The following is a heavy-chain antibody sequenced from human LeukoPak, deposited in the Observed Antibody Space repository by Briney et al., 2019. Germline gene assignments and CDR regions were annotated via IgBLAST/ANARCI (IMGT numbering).Heavy chain of an antibody. Sequence: PSETLSLICTVSGDSISNHYWTWIRQPPGRGLEWIACVSYSGSTNYNPSLESRVTMSVDTSKNQFYLKLSSVTAADTAVYFCAGGYYFGSWGQGTLVTVSS. CDR3: AGGYYFGS. CDR2: VSYSGST. D-gene: IGHD3-16*01. J-gene: IGHJ4*01. CDR1: GDSISNHY. V-gene: IGHV4-59*11.